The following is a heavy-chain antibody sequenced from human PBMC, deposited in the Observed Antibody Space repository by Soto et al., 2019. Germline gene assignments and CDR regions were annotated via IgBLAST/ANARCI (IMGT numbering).Heavy chain of an antibody. D-gene: IGHD4-4*01. V-gene: IGHV3-23*01. CDR2: SSGSGSGGST. Sequence: GGSLRLSCAASGFTFTNYAMTWVRQAPGKGLEWVSISSGSGSGGSTNYADSVKGRLTISRDNSKNTLYLQMNSLRVEDTAVYYCAKDRDDYRNYVFDYWGQGTLVTVSS. CDR1: GFTFTNYA. CDR3: AKDRDDYRNYVFDY. J-gene: IGHJ4*02.